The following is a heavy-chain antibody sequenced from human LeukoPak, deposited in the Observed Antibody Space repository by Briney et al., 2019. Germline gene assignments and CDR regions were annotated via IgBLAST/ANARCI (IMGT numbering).Heavy chain of an antibody. J-gene: IGHJ4*02. CDR2: ISSSGSAI. Sequence: PGGSLRLSCAASGFTFSSYEMNWVRQAPGKGPEWVSYISSSGSAIFYADSVRGRFTISRDKAKNSLYLQMNSLRAEDTAVFYCSRSNPSSWDRYYFDCWGQGTLVTVSS. V-gene: IGHV3-48*03. CDR1: GFTFSSYE. D-gene: IGHD6-13*01. CDR3: SRSNPSSWDRYYFDC.